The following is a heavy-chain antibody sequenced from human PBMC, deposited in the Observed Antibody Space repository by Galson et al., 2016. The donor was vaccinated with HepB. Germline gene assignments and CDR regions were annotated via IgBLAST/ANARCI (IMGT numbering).Heavy chain of an antibody. CDR1: GGSINTEDW. J-gene: IGHJ4*02. V-gene: IGHV4-4*02. D-gene: IGHD6-19*01. CDR2: IHRSGTT. Sequence: SETLSLTCAVSGGSINTEDWWNWVRQPPGKGLEWIGDIHRSGTTNYNPSLKSRVTISVDKSKNQFSLNLSSVTAADTAVYYCARDPVPVTGGNFDSWGQGTLVTVSS. CDR3: ARDPVPVTGGNFDS.